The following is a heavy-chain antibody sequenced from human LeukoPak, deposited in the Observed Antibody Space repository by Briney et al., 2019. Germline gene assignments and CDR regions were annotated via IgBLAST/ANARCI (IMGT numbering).Heavy chain of an antibody. Sequence: SETLSLTCTVSGGSISSYYWSWIRQPPGKGLEWIGYIYYSGSTNYNPSLTSRVTISVDTSKNQFSLKLSSVTAADTAVYYCARHAAAYDYWGQGTLVTVSS. J-gene: IGHJ4*02. D-gene: IGHD6-13*01. CDR1: GGSISSYY. CDR2: IYYSGST. CDR3: ARHAAAYDY. V-gene: IGHV4-59*01.